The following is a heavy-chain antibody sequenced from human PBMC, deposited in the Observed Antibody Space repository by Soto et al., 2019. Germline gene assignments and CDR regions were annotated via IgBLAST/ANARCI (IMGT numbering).Heavy chain of an antibody. CDR2: IIPSRGST. CDR1: GGTFSSYT. D-gene: IGHD3-22*01. Sequence: SVKVSCKASGGTFSSYTISWVRQAPGQGLEWMGRIIPSRGSTSYAQKFQGRVTMTRDKSTSTVYMELSSLRSEDTAVYYCARSYDSSAKFDYWGQGTLVTVSS. J-gene: IGHJ4*02. V-gene: IGHV1-69*02. CDR3: ARSYDSSAKFDY.